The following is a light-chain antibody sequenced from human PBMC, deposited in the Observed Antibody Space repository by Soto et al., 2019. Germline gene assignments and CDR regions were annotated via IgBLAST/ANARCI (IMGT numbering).Light chain of an antibody. CDR3: MQTLQSWT. CDR1: QSLLHSNGYNY. J-gene: IGKJ1*01. CDR2: LGS. V-gene: IGKV2-28*01. Sequence: DVVITQRPLSLSFPPLQPASISCRSSQSLLHSNGYNYLDWYLQKPGQSPQLLIYLGSNRASGVPDRFSGSGSGTDFTLKISRVEAEDVGVYYCMQTLQSWTFGQGTKVDIK.